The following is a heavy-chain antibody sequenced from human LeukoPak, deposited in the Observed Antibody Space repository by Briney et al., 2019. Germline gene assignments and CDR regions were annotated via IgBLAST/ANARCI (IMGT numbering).Heavy chain of an antibody. J-gene: IGHJ4*02. D-gene: IGHD3-22*01. V-gene: IGHV3-30*18. CDR1: GFTFSSYG. Sequence: GGSLRLSCAASGFTFSSYGMHWVRQAPGKGLEWVAVISYDGSSKYYADSVKGRFTISRDNSKNTLYLQMNSLRAEDTAVYYCAKAIVYYYDSSGLDYWGQGTLVTVSS. CDR2: ISYDGSSK. CDR3: AKAIVYYYDSSGLDY.